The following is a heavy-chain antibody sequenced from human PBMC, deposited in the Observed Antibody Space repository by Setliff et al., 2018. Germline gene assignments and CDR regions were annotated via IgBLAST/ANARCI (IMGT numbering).Heavy chain of an antibody. D-gene: IGHD6-19*01. V-gene: IGHV3-7*01. CDR1: GFTFSTYS. CDR3: ARYSSGWFFDY. Sequence: GGSLRLSCTASGFTFSTYSMHWVRQAPGKGLEWLASINPHASEKYYVDSVKGRFTISRDNAKNSLSLQMNNLRTEDTAVYYCARYSSGWFFDYWGQGTPVTVPS. J-gene: IGHJ4*02. CDR2: INPHASEK.